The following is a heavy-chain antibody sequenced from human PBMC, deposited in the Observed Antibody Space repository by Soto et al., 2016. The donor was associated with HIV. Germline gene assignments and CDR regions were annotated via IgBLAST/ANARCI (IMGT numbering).Heavy chain of an antibody. V-gene: IGHV3-74*01. J-gene: IGHJ4*02. D-gene: IGHD3-16*02. Sequence: EVQLVESGGGLVQPGGSLRLSCAASGFTFSSYWMHWVRQAPGKGLVRVSLINSDGSSTSYADSVKGRFTISRDNAKNTLYLQMNSLRAEDTAVYYCASGGVPYIWGSYRHDYWGQGTLVTVSS. CDR1: GFTFSSYW. CDR2: INSDGSST. CDR3: ASGGVPYIWGSYRHDY.